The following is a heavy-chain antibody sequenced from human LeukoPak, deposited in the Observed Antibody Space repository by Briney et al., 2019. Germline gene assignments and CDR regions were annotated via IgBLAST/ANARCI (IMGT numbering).Heavy chain of an antibody. V-gene: IGHV3-7*01. Sequence: PGGSLRLSCAASGFTFSGYWMSWVRQAPGKGLEWVANIKQDGSEKYYVDSVKGRFTISRDNAKNSLYLQMNSLRAEDTAVYYCARGDGSGSYSQFDYWGQGTLVTVSS. J-gene: IGHJ4*02. CDR3: ARGDGSGSYSQFDY. CDR1: GFTFSGYW. D-gene: IGHD3-10*01. CDR2: IKQDGSEK.